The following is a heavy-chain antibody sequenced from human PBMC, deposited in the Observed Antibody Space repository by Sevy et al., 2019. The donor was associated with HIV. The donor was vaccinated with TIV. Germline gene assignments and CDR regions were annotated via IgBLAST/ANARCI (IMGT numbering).Heavy chain of an antibody. V-gene: IGHV3-33*01. Sequence: GGSLRLSCAASGFTFSSYGMHWVRQAPGKGLEWVAVIWYDGSNKNYADSVKGRFTISRDNSKNTFHLQMSSLRLEDTGVYYCARALAALPGYYYGMDVWGQGTTVTVSS. CDR2: IWYDGSNK. D-gene: IGHD6-6*01. CDR1: GFTFSSYG. J-gene: IGHJ6*02. CDR3: ARALAALPGYYYGMDV.